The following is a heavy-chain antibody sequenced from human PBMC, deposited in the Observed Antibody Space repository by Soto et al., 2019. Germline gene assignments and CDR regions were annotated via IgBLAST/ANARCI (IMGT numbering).Heavy chain of an antibody. D-gene: IGHD1-26*01. J-gene: IGHJ6*02. Sequence: GESPKIYCKGSGYSFTTYWIAWERQMPGKGPEWMGINYPGDSETRYSPSFQGQVTISADKSTSTAFLQWGSLKASDSSLYYCARRGQYYYYYGTDFWGQGTTVTVSS. CDR2: NYPGDSET. CDR3: ARRGQYYYYYGTDF. CDR1: GYSFTTYW. V-gene: IGHV5-51*01.